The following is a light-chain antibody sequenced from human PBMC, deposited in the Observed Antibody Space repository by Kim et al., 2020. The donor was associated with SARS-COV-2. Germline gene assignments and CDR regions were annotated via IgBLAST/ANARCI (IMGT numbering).Light chain of an antibody. V-gene: IGLV2-11*03. J-gene: IGLJ3*02. CDR2: NVS. Sequence: QSVTLSCTGTSRDIAGYNNVSWYQQKPGKAPKLIIYNVSKRPSGVPDRFSGSKSGNTASLTISGLQAEDETDYYCCSYAGTYTWVFGGGTQLTVL. CDR3: CSYAGTYTWV. CDR1: SRDIAGYNN.